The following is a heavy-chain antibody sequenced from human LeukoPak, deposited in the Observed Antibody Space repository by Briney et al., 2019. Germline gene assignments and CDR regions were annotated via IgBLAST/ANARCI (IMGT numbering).Heavy chain of an antibody. CDR1: GFIFSSYA. CDR3: ARDLTADILTGYYRNWFDP. Sequence: GGSLRLSCAASGFIFSSYAMHWVRQAPGKGLEWVAVISYDGSNKYYADSVKGRFTISRDNSKNTLYLQMNSLRAEDTAVYYCARDLTADILTGYYRNWFDPWGQGTLVTVSS. CDR2: ISYDGSNK. V-gene: IGHV3-30*04. D-gene: IGHD3-9*01. J-gene: IGHJ5*02.